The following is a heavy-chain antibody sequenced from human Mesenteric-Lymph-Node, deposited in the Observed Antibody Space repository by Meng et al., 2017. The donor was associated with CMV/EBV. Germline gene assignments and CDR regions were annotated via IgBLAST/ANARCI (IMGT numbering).Heavy chain of an antibody. D-gene: IGHD4-11*01. J-gene: IGHJ4*02. V-gene: IGHV3-74*01. CDR3: ARMEDNSNYGYFDY. CDR2: INSDGSST. CDR1: GFTFSTYW. Sequence: GESLKISCAASGFTFSTYWMHWVRQAPGKGLMWVSGINSDGSSTTYADSVKGRFTISRDNAKNTLYLQMNSLGAEDTALYYCARMEDNSNYGYFDYWGQGTLVTVSS.